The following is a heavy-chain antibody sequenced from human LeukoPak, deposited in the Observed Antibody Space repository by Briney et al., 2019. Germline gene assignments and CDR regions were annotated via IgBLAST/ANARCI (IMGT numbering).Heavy chain of an antibody. CDR2: IKQDGSEK. J-gene: IGHJ6*03. Sequence: CLRLGCGASGFTFGCFWMSGVRQAQGKGLEWVANIKQDGSEKYYVDSVKGRFTISRDNAKNSLYLQMNSLRAEDTAVYYCARGASALGSGRAYMDVWGKGTTVTVSS. CDR3: ARGASALGSGRAYMDV. D-gene: IGHD3-10*01. CDR1: GFTFGCFW. V-gene: IGHV3-7*01.